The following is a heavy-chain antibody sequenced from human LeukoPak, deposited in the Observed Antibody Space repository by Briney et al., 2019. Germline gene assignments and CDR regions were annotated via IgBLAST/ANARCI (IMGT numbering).Heavy chain of an antibody. D-gene: IGHD6-13*01. CDR2: ISSSSSTI. Sequence: GGSLRLSCAASGFTFSSYSMNWVRQAPGKGLEWVSYISSSSSTIYYADSVKGRFTISRDNAKNSLYLQMNSLRAEDTAVYYCARAGIAAAGPKYYYYYMDVWGKGTTVTVSS. CDR3: ARAGIAAAGPKYYYYYMDV. V-gene: IGHV3-48*01. J-gene: IGHJ6*03. CDR1: GFTFSSYS.